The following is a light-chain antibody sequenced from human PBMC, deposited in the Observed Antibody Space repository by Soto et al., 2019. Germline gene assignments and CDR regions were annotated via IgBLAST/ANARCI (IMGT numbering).Light chain of an antibody. CDR1: HDITSF. J-gene: IGKJ3*01. V-gene: IGKV1-33*01. CDR3: QHCDYLPI. CDR2: DAS. Sequence: DIPMTQSPSSLSASVGDRVTITCQASHDITSFLNWYQHKPGRAPKLLIYDASILEAGVPTRFSGSGSGTHFTFTISSLQPEDVATYYCQHCDYLPIFGPGTTVHFK.